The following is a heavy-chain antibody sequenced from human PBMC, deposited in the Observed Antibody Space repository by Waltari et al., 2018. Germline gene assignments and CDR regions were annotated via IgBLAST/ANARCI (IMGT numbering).Heavy chain of an antibody. CDR2: INYDGTT. CDR3: ARHLRGGSIWYDY. CDR1: GGSIRTGSYY. V-gene: IGHV4-39*01. J-gene: IGHJ4*02. Sequence: QLQLQESGPGLVKPSETLSLTCTVSGGSIRTGSYYWAWNRQPPGKGLEYTGSINYDGTTYYNPSLKSRVTMSVDTSNSQFSLKLSSVTPADTALYHCARHLRGGSIWYDYWGQGTLVTVSS. D-gene: IGHD6-13*01.